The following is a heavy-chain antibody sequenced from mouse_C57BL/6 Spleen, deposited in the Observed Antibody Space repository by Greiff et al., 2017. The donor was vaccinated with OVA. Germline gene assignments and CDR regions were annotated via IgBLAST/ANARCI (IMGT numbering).Heavy chain of an antibody. V-gene: IGHV1-15*01. CDR3: GMPDY. J-gene: IGHJ2*01. CDR2: IDPETGGT. Sequence: QVQLQQSGAELVRPGASVTLSCKASGYTFTDYEMHWVKQTPVHGLEWIGAIDPETGGTAYNQKFKGKAILTADKSSSTAYMELRSLTYEDSAGYYCGMPDYWGQGTTLTVSS. CDR1: GYTFTDYE.